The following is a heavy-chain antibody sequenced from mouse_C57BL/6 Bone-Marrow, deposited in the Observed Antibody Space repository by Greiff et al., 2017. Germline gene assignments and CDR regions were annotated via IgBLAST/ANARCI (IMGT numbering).Heavy chain of an antibody. CDR1: GYTFTSYW. CDR3: ARGHYGNYGWYFDV. Sequence: VKLQQPGAELVRPGSSVKLSCKASGYTFTSYWMDWVKQRPGQGLEWIGNIYPSDSETHYNQKFKDKATLTVDKSSSTAYMQLSSLTSEDSAVYYCARGHYGNYGWYFDVWGTGTTVTVSS. V-gene: IGHV1-61*01. J-gene: IGHJ1*03. CDR2: IYPSDSET. D-gene: IGHD2-1*01.